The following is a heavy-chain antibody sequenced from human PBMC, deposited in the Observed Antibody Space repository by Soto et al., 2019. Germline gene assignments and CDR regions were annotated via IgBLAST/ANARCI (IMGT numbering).Heavy chain of an antibody. J-gene: IGHJ4*02. CDR3: ARLSVRYCSGGSCRQLDY. CDR1: GFTFNSYS. V-gene: IGHV3-48*02. Sequence: EVQLVESGGGLVQPGGSLRLSCAASGFTFNSYSMTWVRQAPGKGLEWLSFISSTSGTIYYADSVKGRFTISRDNAKNPLYLQMNSLRDEDTAVYYCARLSVRYCSGGSCRQLDYWGQGSLVTVSS. CDR2: ISSTSGTI. D-gene: IGHD2-15*01.